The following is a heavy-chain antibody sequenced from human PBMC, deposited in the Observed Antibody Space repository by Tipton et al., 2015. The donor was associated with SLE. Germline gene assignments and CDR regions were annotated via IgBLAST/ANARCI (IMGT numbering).Heavy chain of an antibody. D-gene: IGHD6-19*01. CDR3: ARGDRYSSGFDY. CDR1: GASISSGSSY. V-gene: IGHV4-31*03. CDR2: IHYSGST. Sequence: TLSLTCTVSGASISSGSSYWNWIRQHPGKGLEWIGYIHYSGSTYYNPSLESRVTISIDTSKNHFSLKMTSVTAADPAVYYCARGDRYSSGFDYWGQGTLVTVSS. J-gene: IGHJ4*02.